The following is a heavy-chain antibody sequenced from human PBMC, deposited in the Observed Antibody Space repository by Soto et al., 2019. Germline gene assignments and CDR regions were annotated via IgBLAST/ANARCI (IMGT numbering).Heavy chain of an antibody. CDR1: VYTYTTYA. J-gene: IGHJ4*02. CDR2: INAGNGAT. V-gene: IGHV1-3*01. CDR3: ARGSAEAGPYYFEY. Sequence: GASVNVSRKASVYTYTTYAIHCVRQAPGQRLEWMGWINAGNGATKYSQNFQDRVTIARDTSANTAFMELSSLRSEDTAVYYCARGSAEAGPYYFEYWAQGTLVTVSS. D-gene: IGHD6-13*01.